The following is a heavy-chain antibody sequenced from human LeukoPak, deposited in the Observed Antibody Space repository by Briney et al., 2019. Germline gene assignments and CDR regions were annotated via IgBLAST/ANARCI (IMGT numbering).Heavy chain of an antibody. Sequence: SETLSLTCTVSGGSISSYYWSWIRQPPGKGLEWIGYIYYSGSTNYNPSLKSRVTISVDTSKNQFSLKLSSVTAADTAVYYCARAPYCSGGSCAGAFDIWGQGTMVTVSS. CDR2: IYYSGST. D-gene: IGHD2-15*01. CDR3: ARAPYCSGGSCAGAFDI. CDR1: GGSISSYY. V-gene: IGHV4-59*01. J-gene: IGHJ3*02.